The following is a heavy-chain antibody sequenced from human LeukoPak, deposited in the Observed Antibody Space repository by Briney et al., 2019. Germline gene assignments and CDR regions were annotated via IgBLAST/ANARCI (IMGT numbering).Heavy chain of an antibody. CDR2: IYYSGST. D-gene: IGHD3-22*01. V-gene: IGHV4-31*03. J-gene: IGHJ4*02. CDR3: ARDPGYYDSSGYCDY. Sequence: SQTLSLTCTVSGGSISSGGYYWSWIRQHPGKGLEWIGYIYYSGSTYYNPSLKSRVAISVDTSKNQFSLKLSSVTAADTAVYYCARDPGYYDSSGYCDYWGQGTLVTVSS. CDR1: GGSISSGGYY.